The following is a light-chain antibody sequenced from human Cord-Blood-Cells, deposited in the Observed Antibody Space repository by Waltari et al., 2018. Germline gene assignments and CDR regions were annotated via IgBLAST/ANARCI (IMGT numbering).Light chain of an antibody. CDR3: CSYAGSYTYV. J-gene: IGLJ1*01. CDR1: SSDVGGYNY. Sequence: QSALTQPRSVSRSPGQSVTISCTGTSSDVGGYNYVSWYQQRPGKAPKLMIYDVSMRPAGVPDRYSGSKSGNTASLTISGLQAEEESDYYFCSYAGSYTYVFGTGTKVTGL. CDR2: DVS. V-gene: IGLV2-11*01.